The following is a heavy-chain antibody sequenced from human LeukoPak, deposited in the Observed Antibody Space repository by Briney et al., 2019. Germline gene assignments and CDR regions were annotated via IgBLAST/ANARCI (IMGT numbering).Heavy chain of an antibody. CDR1: GFTLSSYA. Sequence: GGYLRLSCTASGFTLSSYAMRWVRQAPGEGLEWVSTISGSADNANYAEAVKGRFTISRDNSKNTMYLQMNSLRAEDTAVYYCAKQGFGCWGQGTLVTVSS. J-gene: IGHJ4*02. V-gene: IGHV3-23*01. CDR3: AKQGFGC. CDR2: ISGSADNA.